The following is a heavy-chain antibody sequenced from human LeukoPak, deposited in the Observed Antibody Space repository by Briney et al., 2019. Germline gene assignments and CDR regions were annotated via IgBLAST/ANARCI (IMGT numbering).Heavy chain of an antibody. CDR3: ARGGGYYDSSGYSDDAFDI. CDR2: IYYSGST. CDR1: GGSISSYS. D-gene: IGHD3-22*01. J-gene: IGHJ3*02. Sequence: PSETLSLTCTVSGGSISSYSWSWIRQPPGKGLEWIGYIYYSGSTNYNPSLKSRVTISVDTSKNQFSLKLSSVTAADTAVYYCARGGGYYDSSGYSDDAFDIWGQGTMVTVSS. V-gene: IGHV4-59*01.